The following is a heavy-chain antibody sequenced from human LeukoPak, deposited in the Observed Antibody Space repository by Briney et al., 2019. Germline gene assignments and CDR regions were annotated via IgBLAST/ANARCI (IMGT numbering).Heavy chain of an antibody. CDR1: GGSMSRYY. CDR2: IYYSGST. CDR3: ARLEYSSGWYVY. V-gene: IGHV4-59*01. D-gene: IGHD6-19*01. Sequence: SETLSLTCSVSGGSMSRYYWSWIRQPLGKGLEWIGYIYYSGSTNYNPSLKSRVTISVDTSKKEFSLKLSSVTAADTAVYFCARLEYSSGWYVYWGQGTLVTVSS. J-gene: IGHJ4*02.